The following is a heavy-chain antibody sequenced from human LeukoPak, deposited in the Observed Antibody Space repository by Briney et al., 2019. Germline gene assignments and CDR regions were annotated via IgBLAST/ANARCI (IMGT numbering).Heavy chain of an antibody. CDR1: GYTFTSYD. CDR3: ASVLYCGADCYSGQYFFDY. D-gene: IGHD2-21*02. V-gene: IGHV1-46*01. CDR2: INPSGDST. Sequence: ASVKVPLMPSGYTFTSYDILGVGQPPGQGLEWMGIINPSGDSTSYAQKFQGRVTMTRDTSTSTVYMELSSLRSEDTAVYYCASVLYCGADCYSGQYFFDYWGGSTRVTVSS. J-gene: IGHJ4*02.